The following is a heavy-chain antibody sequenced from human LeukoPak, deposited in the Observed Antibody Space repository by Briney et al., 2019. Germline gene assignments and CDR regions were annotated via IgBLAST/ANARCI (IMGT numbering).Heavy chain of an antibody. D-gene: IGHD3-10*01. J-gene: IGHJ6*03. CDR2: INPSGGST. CDR1: GYTFTSYY. V-gene: IGHV1-46*01. CDR3: ARDGDGYYGSGSIRGYYYYYMDV. Sequence: ASVKVSCKASGYTFTSYYMHWVRQAPGQGLEWMGIINPSGGSTSYAQKFQGRVTMTRDTSTSTVYMELSSLRSEDTAVYYCARDGDGYYGSGSIRGYYYYYMDVWGKGTTVTISS.